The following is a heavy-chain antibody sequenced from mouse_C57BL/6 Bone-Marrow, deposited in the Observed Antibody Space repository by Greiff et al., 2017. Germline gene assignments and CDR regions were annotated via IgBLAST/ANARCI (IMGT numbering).Heavy chain of an antibody. CDR2: ISSGSSTI. CDR1: GFTFSDYG. J-gene: IGHJ4*01. V-gene: IGHV5-17*01. Sequence: EVQRVESGGGLVKPGGSLKLSCAASGFTFSDYGMHWVRQAPEKGLEWVAYISSGSSTIYYADTVKGRFTLSRDNAKNTLFLQMTSLRSEDTAMYYCASSYSVNAMDYWGQGTSVTVSS. D-gene: IGHD2-12*01. CDR3: ASSYSVNAMDY.